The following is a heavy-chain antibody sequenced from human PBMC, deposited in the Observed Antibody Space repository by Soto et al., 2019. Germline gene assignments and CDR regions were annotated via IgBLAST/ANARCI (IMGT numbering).Heavy chain of an antibody. CDR3: ARGRFTRYCSGGSCYVFLI. CDR2: INHSGST. D-gene: IGHD2-15*01. V-gene: IGHV4-34*01. CDR1: GGSFSGYY. J-gene: IGHJ3*02. Sequence: SETLSLTCAVYGGSFSGYYWSWIRQPPGKGLEWIGEINHSGSTNYNPSLKSRVTISVDTSKNQFSLKLSSVTAADTAVYYCARGRFTRYCSGGSCYVFLIWGQGTMVTVSS.